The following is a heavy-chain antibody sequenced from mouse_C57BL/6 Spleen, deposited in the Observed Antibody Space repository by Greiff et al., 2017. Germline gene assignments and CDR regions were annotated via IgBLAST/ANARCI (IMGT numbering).Heavy chain of an antibody. CDR3: ARWRDGYYFFEAMDY. V-gene: IGHV1-82*01. D-gene: IGHD2-3*01. CDR1: GYAFSRSW. Sequence: VQLQESGPELVKPGASVKISCKASGYAFSRSWMNWVKQRPGKGLEWIGRIDPGDGATNYNGKFKGKATLNADKSSSTAYMQRSSLTSEDSAVYFVARWRDGYYFFEAMDYWGQGTSVTVSS. J-gene: IGHJ4*01. CDR2: IDPGDGAT.